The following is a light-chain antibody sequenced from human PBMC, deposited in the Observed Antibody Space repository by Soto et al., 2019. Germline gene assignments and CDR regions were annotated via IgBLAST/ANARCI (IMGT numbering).Light chain of an antibody. Sequence: DIQMTQSPSTLSASVGDRVTITCRASQSISSWLAWYQQKPGTAPKLLIYDASSLESGVPSRFSGSGSGTEFTLPITSLQPDDFATYYCQQYNSYPWTFGQGTKVEIK. CDR3: QQYNSYPWT. J-gene: IGKJ1*01. CDR2: DAS. V-gene: IGKV1-5*01. CDR1: QSISSW.